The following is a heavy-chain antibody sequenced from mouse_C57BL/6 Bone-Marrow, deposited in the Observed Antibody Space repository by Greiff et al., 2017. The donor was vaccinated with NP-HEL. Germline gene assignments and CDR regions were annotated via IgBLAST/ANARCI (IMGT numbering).Heavy chain of an antibody. V-gene: IGHV5-9-1*02. Sequence: EVHLVESGEGLVKPGGSLKLSCAASGFTFSSYAMSWVRQTPEKRLEWVAYISSGGDYIYYADTVKVRFTISRDNARNTLYLQMSSLKSEDTAMYYCTREGYYGSSYYAMDYWGQGTSVTVSS. CDR3: TREGYYGSSYYAMDY. D-gene: IGHD1-1*01. CDR2: ISSGGDYI. J-gene: IGHJ4*01. CDR1: GFTFSSYA.